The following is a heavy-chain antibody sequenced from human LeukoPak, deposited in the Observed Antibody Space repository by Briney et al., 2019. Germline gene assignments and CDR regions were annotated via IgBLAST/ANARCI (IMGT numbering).Heavy chain of an antibody. D-gene: IGHD1-26*01. J-gene: IGHJ4*02. V-gene: IGHV1-46*01. Sequence: GASVKVSCKASGDIFSNYYIQWVRQAPGQGLEWMGIIDPSGDKTSYAQKFQGRVIMTRDMSRSTVYMELSSLRFEDTAVYFCALRFSGSPYYFDYWGQGTQVTVSS. CDR2: IDPSGDKT. CDR1: GDIFSNYY. CDR3: ALRFSGSPYYFDY.